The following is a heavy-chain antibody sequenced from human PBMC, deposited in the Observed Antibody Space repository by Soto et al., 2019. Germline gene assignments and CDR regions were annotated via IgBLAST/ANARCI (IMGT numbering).Heavy chain of an antibody. D-gene: IGHD3-3*01. J-gene: IGHJ4*02. Sequence: GGSLRLSCAASGFTVSSNYISWVRQAPGKGLEWGSVIYSGGSTYYADSVKGRFTISRDNSKNTLYLQMNSLRADDTAVYYCARAPGFYYFDYWGQGTLVTVSS. CDR2: IYSGGST. CDR1: GFTVSSNY. CDR3: ARAPGFYYFDY. V-gene: IGHV3-53*01.